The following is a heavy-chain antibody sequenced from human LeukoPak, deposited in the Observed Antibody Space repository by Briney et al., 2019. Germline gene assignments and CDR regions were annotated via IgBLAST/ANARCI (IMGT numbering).Heavy chain of an antibody. V-gene: IGHV1-2*02. J-gene: IGHJ4*02. Sequence: ASVKVSCKASGYTFTGYCMHWVRQAPGQGLEWMGWINPNSGGTNYAQKFQGRVTMTRDTSISTAYMELSRLGSDDTAVYYCARSSGLLGIAGIDCWGQGTLVTVSS. CDR1: GYTFTGYC. D-gene: IGHD6-13*01. CDR3: ARSSGLLGIAGIDC. CDR2: INPNSGGT.